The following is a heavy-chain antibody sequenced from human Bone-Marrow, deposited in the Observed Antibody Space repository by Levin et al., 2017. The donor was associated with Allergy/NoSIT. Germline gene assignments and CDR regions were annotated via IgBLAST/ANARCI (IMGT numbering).Heavy chain of an antibody. CDR2: ISSNSGTI. V-gene: IGHV3-48*03. J-gene: IGHJ4*02. D-gene: IGHD3-16*02. CDR1: GFTFSNYE. Sequence: LSLTCAASGFTFSNYEMNWVRQTPGKGLEWVSYISSNSGTIYYADSVKGRFTISRDNAKNSLYLQMSSLRAEDTALYYCARGGYDYIWGSYRFPQGFDYWGQGTLVTVSS. CDR3: ARGGYDYIWGSYRFPQGFDY.